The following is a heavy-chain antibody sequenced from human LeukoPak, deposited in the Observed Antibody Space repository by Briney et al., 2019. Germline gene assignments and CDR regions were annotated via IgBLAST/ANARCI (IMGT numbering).Heavy chain of an antibody. CDR1: GYTFTSYD. CDR2: MNPNSGNT. Sequence: ASVKVSCKASGYTFTSYDINWVRQATGQGLEWMGWMNPNSGNTGYAQKFQGRVTITRNTSISTAYMELSSLRSEDTAVYYCARGGEQLDPNWFDPWGQGTLVTVSS. CDR3: ARGGEQLDPNWFDP. J-gene: IGHJ5*02. V-gene: IGHV1-8*03. D-gene: IGHD6-13*01.